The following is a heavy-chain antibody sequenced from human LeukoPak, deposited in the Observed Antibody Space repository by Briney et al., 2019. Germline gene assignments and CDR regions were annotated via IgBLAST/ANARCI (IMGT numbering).Heavy chain of an antibody. Sequence: ASVKVSCKASGGTFSSYAISWVRQAPGQGLEWMGWINPNSGGTNYAQKFQGWVTMTRDTSISTAYMELSRLRSDDTAVYYCAREGVDTAMDYWGQGTLVTVSS. CDR2: INPNSGGT. V-gene: IGHV1-2*04. J-gene: IGHJ4*02. CDR1: GGTFSSYA. D-gene: IGHD5-18*01. CDR3: AREGVDTAMDY.